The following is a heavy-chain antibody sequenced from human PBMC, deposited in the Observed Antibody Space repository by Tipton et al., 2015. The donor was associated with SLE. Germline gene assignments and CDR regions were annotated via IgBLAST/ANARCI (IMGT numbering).Heavy chain of an antibody. CDR1: GFTFSSYG. V-gene: IGHV3-30*02. J-gene: IGHJ6*02. CDR3: V. D-gene: IGHD3-10*01. Sequence: GALRLSCAASGFTFSSYGMHWVRQAPGKGLEWVAFIRYDGSNKYYADSVKGRFTISRDNSKNTAVYYCARDGPVAARGFMDVWGQGTTVTVSS. CDR2: IRYDGSNK.